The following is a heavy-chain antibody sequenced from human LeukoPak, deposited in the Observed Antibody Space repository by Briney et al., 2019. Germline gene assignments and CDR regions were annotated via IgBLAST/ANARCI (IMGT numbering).Heavy chain of an antibody. V-gene: IGHV3-11*04. CDR2: ISSSGSTI. D-gene: IGHD1-26*01. CDR1: GFTFSDYY. Sequence: GGSLRLSCAASGFTFSDYYMSWIRQAPGKGLEWVSYISSSGSTIYYADSVKGRFTISRDNAKNSLYLQMNSLRAEDTAVYYCARSQVQAWSYERHYYMDVWGKGTTVTVSS. CDR3: ARSQVQAWSYERHYYMDV. J-gene: IGHJ6*03.